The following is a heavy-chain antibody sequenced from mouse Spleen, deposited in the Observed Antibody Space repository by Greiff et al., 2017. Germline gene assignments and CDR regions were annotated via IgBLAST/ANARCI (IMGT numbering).Heavy chain of an antibody. CDR1: GYAFSSSW. J-gene: IGHJ2*01. CDR2: IYPGDGDT. CDR3: AREDYDYDYYFDY. D-gene: IGHD2-4*01. V-gene: IGHV1-82*01. Sequence: VQLQQSGPELVKPGASVKISCKASGYAFSSSWMNWVKQRPGKGLEWIGRIYPGDGDTNYNGKFKGKATLTADKSSSTAYMQLSSLTSEDSAVYFCAREDYDYDYYFDYWGQGTTLTVSS.